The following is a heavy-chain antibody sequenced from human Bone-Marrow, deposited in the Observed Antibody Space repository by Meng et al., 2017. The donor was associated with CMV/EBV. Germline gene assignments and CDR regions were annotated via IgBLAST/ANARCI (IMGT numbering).Heavy chain of an antibody. V-gene: IGHV3-30*19. D-gene: IGHD4-17*01. CDR1: GFTFSSYG. CDR2: ISDGGNKK. Sequence: GESLKISCAASGFTFSSYGMHWVRQAPGKGLEWVAVISDGGNKKYYADSVKGRFTISGDNSKDTFYLQMSSLRGEDTALYYCAREYGSLRSYYFYGMDVWGQGTTVTVSS. CDR3: AREYGSLRSYYFYGMDV. J-gene: IGHJ6*02.